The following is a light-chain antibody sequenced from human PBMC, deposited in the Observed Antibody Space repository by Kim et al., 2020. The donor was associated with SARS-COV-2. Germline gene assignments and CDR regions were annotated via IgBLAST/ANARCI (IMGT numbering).Light chain of an antibody. CDR3: ASWDDALNAGV. Sequence: QSVLTQPPSVSGAPRQRVTISCYGSSSNIGNNAVNWYQQLPGKAPRLLIYSDDVLPAGVSGRFSGSKSGTSVSLAINGLQSDDEADYFCASWDDALNAGVFGGGTRLTVL. J-gene: IGLJ3*02. CDR1: SSNIGNNA. V-gene: IGLV1-36*01. CDR2: SDD.